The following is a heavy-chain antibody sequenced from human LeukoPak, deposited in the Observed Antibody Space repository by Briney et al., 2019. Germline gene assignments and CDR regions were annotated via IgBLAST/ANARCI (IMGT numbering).Heavy chain of an antibody. CDR3: AKRTGDPFYYYYYMDV. Sequence: GGSLRLSCAASGFTFSSYAMSWVRQAPGKGLEWVSAISGSGGSTYYADSVKGRFTISRDNSKNTLHLQMNSLRAEDTAVYYCAKRTGDPFYYYYYMDVWGKGTTVTVSS. CDR2: ISGSGGST. CDR1: GFTFSSYA. D-gene: IGHD7-27*01. V-gene: IGHV3-23*01. J-gene: IGHJ6*03.